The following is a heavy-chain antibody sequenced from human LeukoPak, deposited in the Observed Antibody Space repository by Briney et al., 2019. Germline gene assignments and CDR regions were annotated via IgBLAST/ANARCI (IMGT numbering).Heavy chain of an antibody. Sequence: PGGSLRLSCAASGFTFSSYAMHWVRQAPGKGLEYVSAISSNGGSTYYANSVKGRLTISRDNSKNTLYLQMGSLRAEDMAVYYCARAYSYGQNWFDPWGQGTLVTVSS. D-gene: IGHD5-18*01. V-gene: IGHV3-64*01. CDR3: ARAYSYGQNWFDP. J-gene: IGHJ5*02. CDR1: GFTFSSYA. CDR2: ISSNGGST.